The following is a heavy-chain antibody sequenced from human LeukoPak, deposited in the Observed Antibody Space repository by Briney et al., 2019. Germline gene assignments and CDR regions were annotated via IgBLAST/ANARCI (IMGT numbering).Heavy chain of an antibody. Sequence: ASVKVSCKASGYTFTSYDINWVRQATGQGLEWMGWMNPNSGNTGYAQKFQGRVTMTRNTSISTAYMELSSLRSEDTAVYYSARSMVRGVINLYYYGMDVWGQGTTVTVSS. CDR3: ARSMVRGVINLYYYGMDV. CDR1: GYTFTSYD. V-gene: IGHV1-8*01. J-gene: IGHJ6*02. CDR2: MNPNSGNT. D-gene: IGHD3-10*01.